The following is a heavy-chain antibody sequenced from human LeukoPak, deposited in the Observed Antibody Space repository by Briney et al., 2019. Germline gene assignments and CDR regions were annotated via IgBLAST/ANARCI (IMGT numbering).Heavy chain of an antibody. CDR1: GDSISGGGYS. CDR2: IDDGGST. Sequence: SETLSLTCAVSGDSISGGGYSWSWIRQPPGKGLEWIGYIDDGGSTYYNPSLKSRVTISVDTSKNQFSLKLSSVTAADTAVYYCASGYDSRDAFDIWGQGTMVTVSS. V-gene: IGHV4-30-4*07. D-gene: IGHD5-12*01. CDR3: ASGYDSRDAFDI. J-gene: IGHJ3*02.